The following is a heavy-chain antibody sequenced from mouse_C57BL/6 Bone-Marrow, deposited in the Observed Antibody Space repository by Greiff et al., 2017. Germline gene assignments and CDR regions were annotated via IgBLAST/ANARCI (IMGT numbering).Heavy chain of an antibody. V-gene: IGHV5-4*01. CDR3: ARDGGWVRPSGFAY. CDR1: GFTFSSYA. Sequence: DVQLVESGGGLVKPGGSLKLSCAASGFTFSSYAMSWVRQTPEKRLEWVATISDGGSYTYYPDNVKGRFTMARDNAKNNLYLQMSHLKSEDTAMYYCARDGGWVRPSGFAYGGQGTLVTVSA. D-gene: IGHD2-3*01. J-gene: IGHJ3*01. CDR2: ISDGGSYT.